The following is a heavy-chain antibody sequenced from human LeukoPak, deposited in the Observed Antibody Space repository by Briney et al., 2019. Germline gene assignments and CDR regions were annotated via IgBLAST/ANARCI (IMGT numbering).Heavy chain of an antibody. Sequence: SETLSLTCAVYGGSFSGYYWSWIRQPPGKGLEWIGEINHSGSTNYNPSLKSRVTISVDTSKNQFSLKLSSVTAADTAVYYCARAGISPYYDILTGYYPLGYYYYYMDVWGKGTTVTVSS. J-gene: IGHJ6*03. CDR2: INHSGST. V-gene: IGHV4-34*01. CDR3: ARAGISPYYDILTGYYPLGYYYYYMDV. D-gene: IGHD3-9*01. CDR1: GGSFSGYY.